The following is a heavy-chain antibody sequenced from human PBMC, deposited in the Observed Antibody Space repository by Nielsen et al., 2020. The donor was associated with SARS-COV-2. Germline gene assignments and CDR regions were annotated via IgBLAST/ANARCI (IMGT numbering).Heavy chain of an antibody. CDR3: AREALPYCSGGSCYSGYFDY. V-gene: IGHV3-9*01. CDR1: GFTFDDYA. CDR2: ISWNSGSI. J-gene: IGHJ4*02. Sequence: SLKISCAASGFTFDDYAMHWVRQAPGKGLEWVSGISWNSGSIGYADSVKGRFTISRDNSKNTLYLQMNSLRAEDTAVYYCAREALPYCSGGSCYSGYFDYWGQGTLVTVSS. D-gene: IGHD2-15*01.